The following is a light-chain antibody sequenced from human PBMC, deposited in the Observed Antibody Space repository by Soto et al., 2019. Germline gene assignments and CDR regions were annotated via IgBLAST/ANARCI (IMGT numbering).Light chain of an antibody. Sequence: DIQMTQSPSTLSASLGDRVTITCRASQSLSGWLAWYQQKPGKAPKLLIYKASSLRSGVPSRFSGSGSGTGFTLLISSLQPDDFAAYYCQQPYNFPCTFGQGTKLEI. CDR1: QSLSGW. V-gene: IGKV1-5*03. J-gene: IGKJ2*02. CDR2: KAS. CDR3: QQPYNFPCT.